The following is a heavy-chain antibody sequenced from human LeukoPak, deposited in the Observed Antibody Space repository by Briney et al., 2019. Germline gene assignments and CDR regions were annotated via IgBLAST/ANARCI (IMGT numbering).Heavy chain of an antibody. CDR3: AREGGVVVVIFDY. V-gene: IGHV3-30-3*01. CDR1: GFTFSSYA. Sequence: GSLRLSCAASGFTFSSYAMHWVRQAPGKGLEWVAVISYDGSNKYYADSVKGRFTISRDNSKNTLYLQMNSLRAEDTAVYYCAREGGVVVVIFDYWGQGTLVTVSS. D-gene: IGHD3-22*01. CDR2: ISYDGSNK. J-gene: IGHJ4*02.